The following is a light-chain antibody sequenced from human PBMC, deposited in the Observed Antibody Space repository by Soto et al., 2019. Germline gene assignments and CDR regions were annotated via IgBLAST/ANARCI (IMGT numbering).Light chain of an antibody. CDR3: QQYGSSHRA. CDR1: QTFSNSF. CDR2: GAS. Sequence: EIVLTQSPGTLSLSPGERATLSCRASQTFSNSFLSWFQQIPGQAPRLLIYGASMRATGIPDRFSGSGSGTDFTLTISRLEPEDFAVYYCQQYGSSHRAFGQGTKVDI. J-gene: IGKJ1*01. V-gene: IGKV3-20*01.